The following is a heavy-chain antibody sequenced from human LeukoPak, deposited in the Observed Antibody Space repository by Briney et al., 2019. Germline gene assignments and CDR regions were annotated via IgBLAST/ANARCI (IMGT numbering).Heavy chain of an antibody. CDR1: GGSISSGGYY. Sequence: SQTLSLTCTVSGGSISSGGYYWSWIRQPPGKGLEWIGEINHSGSTNYNPSLKSRVTISVDTSKNQFSLKLSSVTAADTAVYYCARGSTTVTTGAHWGQGTLVTVSS. D-gene: IGHD4-11*01. V-gene: IGHV4-30-2*01. CDR3: ARGSTTVTTGAH. CDR2: INHSGST. J-gene: IGHJ4*02.